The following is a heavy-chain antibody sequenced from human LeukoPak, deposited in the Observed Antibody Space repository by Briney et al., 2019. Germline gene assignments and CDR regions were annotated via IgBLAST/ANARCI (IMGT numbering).Heavy chain of an antibody. CDR1: GFPFSTYA. CDR2: ISPDENSR. CDR3: ARDGGLLPDN. J-gene: IGHJ4*02. Sequence: GGSLRLSCAASGFPFSTYAMHWVRQPPGKGLVWISRISPDENSRGYADSVKGRFIISRDSATNTLSLQMNSLTADDTAVYYCARDGGLLPDNWGKGTLVTVSS. D-gene: IGHD2-21*02. V-gene: IGHV3-74*01.